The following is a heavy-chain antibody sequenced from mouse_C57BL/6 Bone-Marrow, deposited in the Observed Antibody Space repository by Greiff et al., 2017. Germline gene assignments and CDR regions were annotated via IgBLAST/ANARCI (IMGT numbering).Heavy chain of an antibody. CDR3: ARGNYRCDY. CDR1: GYTFTSYW. D-gene: IGHD2-1*01. CDR2: IDPSDSYT. J-gene: IGHJ2*01. Sequence: QVQLQQPGAELVMPGASVKLSCKASGYTFTSYWMHWVKQRPGQGLEWIGEIDPSDSYTNYNQKFKGKATLTVDKSSSTAYMLLSRLTSEDSAVYYFARGNYRCDYWGQGTILTVSS. V-gene: IGHV1-69*01.